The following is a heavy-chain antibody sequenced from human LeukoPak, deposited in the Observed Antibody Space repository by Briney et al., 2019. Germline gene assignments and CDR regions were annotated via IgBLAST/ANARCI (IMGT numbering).Heavy chain of an antibody. V-gene: IGHV3-15*07. D-gene: IGHD3-22*01. CDR2: IRSNSDGGTI. CDR1: GFTFSNAW. J-gene: IGHJ5*02. CDR3: ATDFYDST. Sequence: GGSLRLSCATSGFTFSNAWMNWVRQAPGKGLEWIGRIRSNSDGGTIDYAAPVKGRFTLSRDDSKTTLYLQMNSLQTEDTAVYYCATDFYDSTWGQGTLVTVSS.